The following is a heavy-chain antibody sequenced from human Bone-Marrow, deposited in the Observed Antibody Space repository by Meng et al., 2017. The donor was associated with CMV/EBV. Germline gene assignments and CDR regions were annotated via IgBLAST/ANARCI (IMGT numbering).Heavy chain of an antibody. CDR3: ARAGWNYDFWSGYNYYYYGMDV. D-gene: IGHD3-3*01. CDR2: IYYSGST. CDR1: GGSISSYY. J-gene: IGHJ6*02. V-gene: IGHV4-59*01. Sequence: SETLSLTCTVSGGSISSYYWSWIRQPPGKGLEWIGYIYYSGSTNYNPSLKSRVTISVDTSKNQFSLKLSPVTAADTAVYYCARAGWNYDFWSGYNYYYYGMDVWGQGTTVTVSS.